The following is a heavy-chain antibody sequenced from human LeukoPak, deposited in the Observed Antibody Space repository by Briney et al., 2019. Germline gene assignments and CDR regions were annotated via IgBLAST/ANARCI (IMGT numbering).Heavy chain of an antibody. CDR3: ARANFLYCSSTTCLFDY. D-gene: IGHD2-2*01. V-gene: IGHV1-2*02. CDR2: LNPNSGGT. CDR1: GYTFSGYY. J-gene: IGHJ4*02. Sequence: ASVKVSCKASGYTFSGYYIHWVRQAPGQGLEWMGWLNPNSGGTNYAQNFQGRVTMTRDTSISTAHMEMSRLRSDDTAVYYCARANFLYCSSTTCLFDYWGQGTLVTVSS.